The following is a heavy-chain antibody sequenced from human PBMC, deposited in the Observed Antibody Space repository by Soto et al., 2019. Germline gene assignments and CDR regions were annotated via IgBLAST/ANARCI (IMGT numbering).Heavy chain of an antibody. V-gene: IGHV3-21*01. CDR1: GFTFSSYS. J-gene: IGHJ6*03. D-gene: IGHD1-1*01. Sequence: EVQLVESGGGLVKPGGSLRLSCAASGFTFSSYSMNWVRQAPGKGLEWVSSISSSSSYIYYADSVKGRFTISRDNAKNSLYLQMNSLRAEDTAVYYCASTVIGTGSYYYYYDYMDVWGKGTTVTVSS. CDR2: ISSSSSYI. CDR3: ASTVIGTGSYYYYYDYMDV.